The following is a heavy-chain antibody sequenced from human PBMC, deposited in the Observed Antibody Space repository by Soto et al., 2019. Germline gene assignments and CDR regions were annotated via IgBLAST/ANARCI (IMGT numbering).Heavy chain of an antibody. J-gene: IGHJ4*02. CDR3: ARGAPIEAAANFDY. CDR1: GGSFSGYY. V-gene: IGHV4-34*01. CDR2: INHSGST. Sequence: QVQLQQWGAGLLKPSETLSLTCAVYGGSFSGYYWSWIRQPPGKGLEWIGEINHSGSTNYNPSLKSRVTISVDTSKNQFSLKLSSVTAADTAVYYCARGAPIEAAANFDYWGQGTLVTVSS. D-gene: IGHD6-13*01.